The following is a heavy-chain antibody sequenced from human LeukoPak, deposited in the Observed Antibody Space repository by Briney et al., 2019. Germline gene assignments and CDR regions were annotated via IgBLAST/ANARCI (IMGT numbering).Heavy chain of an antibody. D-gene: IGHD3-10*01. J-gene: IGHJ4*02. CDR2: IKSKTDGGTT. Sequence: PGGSLRLSCAASGFTFSNAWMSWVRQAPGKGLEWVGRIKSKTDGGTTDYAAPVKGRFTISRDDSKNTLYLQMNSPKTEDTAVYYCTLGYYYGSGSYYNDDDYWGQGTLVTVSS. CDR1: GFTFSNAW. V-gene: IGHV3-15*01. CDR3: TLGYYYGSGSYYNDDDY.